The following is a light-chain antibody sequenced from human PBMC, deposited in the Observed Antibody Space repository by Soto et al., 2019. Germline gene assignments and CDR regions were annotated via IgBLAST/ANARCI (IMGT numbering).Light chain of an antibody. J-gene: IGKJ2*01. V-gene: IGKV3-20*01. CDR3: QQYGSSPPYT. Sequence: EIVLTQSPGTLSLSPGERATLSCRASQSVRSSNLAWYQQKPGQAPMLLIYVASSRATGIPDRFSGSGSGTGCTLTISRLEPEATAVYYRQQYGSSPPYTFGQGTKLEIK. CDR2: VAS. CDR1: QSVRSSN.